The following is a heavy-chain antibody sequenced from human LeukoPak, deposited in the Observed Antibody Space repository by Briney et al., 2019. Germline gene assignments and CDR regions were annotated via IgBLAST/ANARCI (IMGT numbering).Heavy chain of an antibody. CDR2: ISAYNGNT. J-gene: IGHJ4*02. CDR3: ARARKNYYDSSGYLDY. V-gene: IGHV1-18*01. D-gene: IGHD3-22*01. CDR1: GYTFTSYG. Sequence: ASVKVSCKASGYTFTSYGISWVRQAPGQGLEWMGWISAYNGNTNYAQKFQGRVTMTRDTSISTAYMELSRLRSDDTAVYYCARARKNYYDSSGYLDYWGQGTLVTVSS.